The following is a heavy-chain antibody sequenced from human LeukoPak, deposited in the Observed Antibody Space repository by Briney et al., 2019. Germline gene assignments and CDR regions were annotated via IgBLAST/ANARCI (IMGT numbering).Heavy chain of an antibody. J-gene: IGHJ4*02. D-gene: IGHD2-15*01. CDR2: IYYSGST. CDR3: ARLPVCSGGSCYQLYFDY. CDR1: GGSISSSSYY. V-gene: IGHV4-39*07. Sequence: SETLSLTCTVSGGSISSSSYYWGWIRQPPGKGLEWIGSIYYSGSTYYNPSLKSRVTISVDTSKNQFSLKLSSVTAADTAVYYCARLPVCSGGSCYQLYFDYWGQGTLVTVSS.